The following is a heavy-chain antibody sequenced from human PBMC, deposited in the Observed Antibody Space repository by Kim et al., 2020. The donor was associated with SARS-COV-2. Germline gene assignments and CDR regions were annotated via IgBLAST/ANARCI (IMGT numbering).Heavy chain of an antibody. CDR3: AKGKVTGDKFGMDA. J-gene: IGHJ6*02. CDR2: ISWNSVRI. Sequence: SLRLSCEVSGFTFDDYGMHWVRQAPGKGLEWVSGISWNSVRIGYADSVKGRFTISRDNGKNSLYLQMNSLGVDDTALYYCAKGKVTGDKFGMDAWGQG. D-gene: IGHD7-27*01. V-gene: IGHV3-9*01. CDR1: GFTFDDYG.